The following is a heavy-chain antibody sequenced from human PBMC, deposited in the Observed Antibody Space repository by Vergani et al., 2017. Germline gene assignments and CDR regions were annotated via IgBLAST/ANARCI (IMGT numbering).Heavy chain of an antibody. CDR3: ATKSCGTPGCQIGYFRE. CDR1: GFTFSSYG. CDR2: ISYDGTQK. V-gene: IGHV3-30*03. Sequence: QVQLVESGGGVVQPGRSLRLSCAASGFTFSSYGMHWVRQAPGKGLELVAVISYDGTQKYYADSVKGRFTISRDNSKSTLYLQMNSLRTEDTAVYYCATKSCGTPGCQIGYFREWGQGTLVTVSS. D-gene: IGHD1-1*01. J-gene: IGHJ1*01.